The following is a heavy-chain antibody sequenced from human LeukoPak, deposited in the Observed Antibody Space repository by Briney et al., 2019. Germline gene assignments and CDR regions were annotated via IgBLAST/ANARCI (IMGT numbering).Heavy chain of an antibody. J-gene: IGHJ5*02. Sequence: NPSETLSLTCTVSGGSLSSYYWSWIRQPAGKGLEWIGRIHTNGNTNYNPSLKSRVTMSVDTSKNQFSLKLSSVTAADTAVYYCARDYAVPAAMKVKYWFDPWGQGTLVTVSS. CDR2: IHTNGNT. V-gene: IGHV4-4*07. CDR1: GGSLSSYY. D-gene: IGHD2-2*01. CDR3: ARDYAVPAAMKVKYWFDP.